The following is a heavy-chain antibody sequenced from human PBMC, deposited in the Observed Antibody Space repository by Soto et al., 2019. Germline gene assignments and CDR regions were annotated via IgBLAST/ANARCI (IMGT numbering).Heavy chain of an antibody. CDR3: AKDAAGANWFDH. J-gene: IGHJ5*02. CDR2: ISGSGGST. V-gene: IGHV3-23*01. CDR1: GFTFSSYA. Sequence: EVQLLESGGGLVQPGGSLRLSCAASGFTFSSYAMSWVRQAPGKGLEWVSAISGSGGSTYYADSVKGRFTISRDNSKNTRYLPMDSLRAEDTAVYYCAKDAAGANWFDHWGQGTLVNVSS. D-gene: IGHD1-26*01.